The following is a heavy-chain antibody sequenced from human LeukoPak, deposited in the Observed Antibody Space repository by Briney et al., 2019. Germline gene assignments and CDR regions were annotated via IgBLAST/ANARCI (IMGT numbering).Heavy chain of an antibody. CDR3: ARGMIVVVNAFDI. CDR2: IWYDGSNK. J-gene: IGHJ3*02. CDR1: GFTFSSYG. Sequence: PGRSLRLSCAASGFTFSSYGMHWVRQAPGKGLEWVAVIWYDGSNKYYADSVKGRFTISRDNSKNTLYLQMNSLRAEDTAVYYCARGMIVVVNAFDIWGQGTMVTVSS. D-gene: IGHD3-22*01. V-gene: IGHV3-33*01.